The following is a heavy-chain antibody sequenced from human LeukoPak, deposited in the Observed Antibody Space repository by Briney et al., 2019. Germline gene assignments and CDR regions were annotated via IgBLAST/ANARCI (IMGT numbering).Heavy chain of an antibody. Sequence: PGGSLRLSCAPSGFTFSSYSMNWVRQAPGKGLEWVSSISSSSSYIYYADSVKGRFTISRDNAKNSLYLQMNSLRAEDTAVYYCARDKSPGIAVAGDFDYWGQGTLVTVSS. J-gene: IGHJ4*02. CDR1: GFTFSSYS. D-gene: IGHD6-19*01. CDR2: ISSSSSYI. V-gene: IGHV3-21*01. CDR3: ARDKSPGIAVAGDFDY.